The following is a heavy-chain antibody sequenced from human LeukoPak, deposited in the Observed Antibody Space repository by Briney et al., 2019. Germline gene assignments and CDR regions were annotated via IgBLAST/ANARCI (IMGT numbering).Heavy chain of an antibody. J-gene: IGHJ4*02. CDR3: ARSHPGTTVDGY. CDR2: IWYDGSNK. D-gene: IGHD6-19*01. Sequence: GRSLRLSCAASGFNFRSYGMHWVRQAPGKGLEWVAIIWYDGSNKYHADSVKGRFTISRDNSKNTLFLQMDSLRAEDTAVYYCARSHPGTTVDGYWGQGTLVTVPS. CDR1: GFNFRSYG. V-gene: IGHV3-33*01.